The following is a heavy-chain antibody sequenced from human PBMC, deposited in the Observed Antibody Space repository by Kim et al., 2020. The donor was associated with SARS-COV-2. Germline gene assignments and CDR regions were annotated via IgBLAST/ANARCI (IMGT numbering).Heavy chain of an antibody. CDR1: GGSISSYY. CDR3: ARLRSDYYDSSGYPANSIDY. D-gene: IGHD3-22*01. V-gene: IGHV4-59*08. J-gene: IGHJ4*02. CDR2: IYYSGST. Sequence: SETLSLTCTVSGGSISSYYWSWIRQPPGKGLEWIGYIYYSGSTNYNPSLKSRVTISVDTSKNQFSLKLSSVTAADTAVYYCARLRSDYYDSSGYPANSIDYCGQGTLRTVS.